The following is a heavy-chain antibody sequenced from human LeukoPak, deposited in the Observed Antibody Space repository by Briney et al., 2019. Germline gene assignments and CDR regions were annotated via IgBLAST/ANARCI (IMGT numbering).Heavy chain of an antibody. CDR3: AKIVGEMATIYY. D-gene: IGHD5-24*01. CDR2: IYRSGST. Sequence: SETLSLTCTVSGYSISSGYYWGWIRQPPGKGLEWIGSIYRSGSTYYNPSLKSRVTISVDTSKNQFSLKLSSVTAADTAVYYCAKIVGEMATIYYWGQGTLVTVSS. V-gene: IGHV4-38-2*02. CDR1: GYSISSGYY. J-gene: IGHJ4*02.